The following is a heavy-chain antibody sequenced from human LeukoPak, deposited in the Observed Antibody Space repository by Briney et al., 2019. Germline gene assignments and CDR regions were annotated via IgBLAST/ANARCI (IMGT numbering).Heavy chain of an antibody. CDR1: WFSLSTSGVG. D-gene: IGHD5-12*01. V-gene: IGHV2-5*01. CDR3: AHSLRGYRYASA. CDR2: IYWNDAK. J-gene: IGHJ4*02. Sequence: SGPTQLNPTQTHTLTCTFSWFSLSTSGVGVGWIRQPPGKPLEWLAHIYWNDAKCYSPSLKSSVTTTKDTYKNQVVLKMTDMDPVDTATYCCAHSLRGYRYASAWGQGTLVTVSS.